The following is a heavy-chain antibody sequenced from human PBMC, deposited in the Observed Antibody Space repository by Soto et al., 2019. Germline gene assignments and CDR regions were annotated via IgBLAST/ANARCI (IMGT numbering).Heavy chain of an antibody. CDR3: TRGYGDYVRDY. Sequence: EVQLVESGGGLVQPGGSLKLSCAVSGFTFSGSAMHWVRQASGKGLEWVGGIRSKSNSYATAYAASVKGRFTISRDESKNTAYLQMNSLKTEDTAVYYCTRGYGDYVRDYWGQGTLVTVSS. J-gene: IGHJ4*02. CDR1: GFTFSGSA. D-gene: IGHD4-17*01. V-gene: IGHV3-73*01. CDR2: IRSKSNSYAT.